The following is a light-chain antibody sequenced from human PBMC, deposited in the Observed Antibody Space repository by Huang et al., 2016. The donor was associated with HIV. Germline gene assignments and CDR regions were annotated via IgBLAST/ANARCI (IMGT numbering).Light chain of an antibody. J-gene: IGKJ4*01. CDR1: QSVSSSY. V-gene: IGKV3-20*01. Sequence: IVLTQSPGTLSLSPGERATLSCRASQSVSSSYLAWYQQKPGQAPRLLIDGASSRATGIPDRFSCSGSGTDFTLTISRLQPEDFAVYYCQQYGSSPRTFGGGTQVEIK. CDR2: GAS. CDR3: QQYGSSPRT.